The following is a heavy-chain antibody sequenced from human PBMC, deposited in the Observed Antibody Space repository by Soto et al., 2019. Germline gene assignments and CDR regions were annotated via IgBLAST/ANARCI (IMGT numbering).Heavy chain of an antibody. V-gene: IGHV1-69*13. CDR2: IIPIFGTA. D-gene: IGHD5-18*01. CDR3: ARGCWIDRDTAMAAPVDY. Sequence: SVKVSCKASGGTFSSYAISWVRQAPGQGLEWMGGIIPIFGTANYAQKFQGRVTITADESTSTAYMELSSLRSEDTAVYYCARGCWIDRDTAMAAPVDYWGQATLVTVSS. J-gene: IGHJ4*02. CDR1: GGTFSSYA.